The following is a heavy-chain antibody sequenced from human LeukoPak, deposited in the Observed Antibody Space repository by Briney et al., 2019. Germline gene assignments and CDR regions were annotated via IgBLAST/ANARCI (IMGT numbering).Heavy chain of an antibody. V-gene: IGHV3-48*01. J-gene: IGHJ3*02. CDR3: ARDPGERYYDSSAGSFDI. CDR1: GFIFSSYS. D-gene: IGHD3-22*01. CDR2: ISSSSSTI. Sequence: GGSLRLSCAASGFIFSSYSMNWVRQAPGKGLEWVSYISSSSSTIYYADSVKGRFTVSRDNAKNSLYLQMNSLRAEDTAVYYCARDPGERYYDSSAGSFDIWGQGTMVTVSS.